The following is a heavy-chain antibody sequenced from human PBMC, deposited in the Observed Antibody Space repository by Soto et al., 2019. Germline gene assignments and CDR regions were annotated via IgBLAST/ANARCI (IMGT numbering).Heavy chain of an antibody. CDR3: ARTYVPGIAGLEP. D-gene: IGHD1-1*01. CDR2: MSGDGKTI. Sequence: GVSLRLSWAASGFTFSNYFMHWVRQVPGEGLVWVSRMSGDGKTISYADSVKGRFTISRDNAKNTLYLQMNSLRVEDTAVYYCARTYVPGIAGLEPWGQGPLVPVSS. V-gene: IGHV3-74*01. CDR1: GFTFSNYF. J-gene: IGHJ5*02.